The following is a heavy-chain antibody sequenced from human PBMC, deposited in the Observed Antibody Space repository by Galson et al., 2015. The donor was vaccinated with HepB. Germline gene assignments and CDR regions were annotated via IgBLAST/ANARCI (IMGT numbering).Heavy chain of an antibody. J-gene: IGHJ3*02. V-gene: IGHV3-7*03. CDR1: GLIFSKNW. Sequence: SLRLSCAASGLIFSKNWITWVRQAPGKGLEWVGNINRDGSEKNYGESVKGRFTISRDNVKNSLYLQIDSLRAEDTAVYYCARDQRAFDIWGQGTRVTVSS. CDR3: ARDQRAFDI. CDR2: INRDGSEK.